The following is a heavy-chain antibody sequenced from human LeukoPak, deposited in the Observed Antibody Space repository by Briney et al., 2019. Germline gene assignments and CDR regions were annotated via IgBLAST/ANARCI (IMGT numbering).Heavy chain of an antibody. CDR3: ARALLTVTRSYDAFDI. CDR1: GFTFSSYA. J-gene: IGHJ3*02. D-gene: IGHD4-17*01. Sequence: GGSLRLSCAASGFTFSSYAMSWVRQAPGKGLAWVANIKQDGSERYYVESVKGQFTISRDNAKNSLYLQMNSLRAEDTAVYYCARALLTVTRSYDAFDIWGQGTMVTVSS. CDR2: IKQDGSER. V-gene: IGHV3-7*01.